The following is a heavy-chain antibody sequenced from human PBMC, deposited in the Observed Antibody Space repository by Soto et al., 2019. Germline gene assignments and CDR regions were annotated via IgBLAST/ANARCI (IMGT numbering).Heavy chain of an antibody. CDR1: GFTFSSYA. V-gene: IGHV3-23*01. D-gene: IGHD2-2*01. J-gene: IGHJ6*02. CDR2: LSDSGGHT. Sequence: EVQLLESGGGLVQPGGSLRLSCAGSGFTFSSYAMTWVRQAPGKGLEWVSTLSDSGGHTYYADSVKGRFTISRDNSKNPLYLQMNSMRAEDTAVYYCAKDSQNVLVSAARVYGMDVWGQGTTVTVSS. CDR3: AKDSQNVLVSAARVYGMDV.